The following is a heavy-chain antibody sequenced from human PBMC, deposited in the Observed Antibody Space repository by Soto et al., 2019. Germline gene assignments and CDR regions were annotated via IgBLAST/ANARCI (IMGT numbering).Heavy chain of an antibody. D-gene: IGHD6-13*01. V-gene: IGHV3-23*01. CDR2: IRGSGAGT. CDR3: AKGFGISWQYYFDY. CDR1: GFTFNPYA. Sequence: WGSLRLSCAASGFTFNPYAMNWVRQAPGKGLEWVSTIRGSGAGTYYADSVKGRFTISRDNSKNTLYLQMNSLRAEDTAVYFCAKGFGISWQYYFDYWGQETLVTVSS. J-gene: IGHJ4*02.